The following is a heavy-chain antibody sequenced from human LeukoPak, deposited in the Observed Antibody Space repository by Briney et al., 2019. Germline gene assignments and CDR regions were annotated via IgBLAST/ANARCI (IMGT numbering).Heavy chain of an antibody. Sequence: GASVKVSCKASGYTFTGYYMHWVRQAPAQGLEWMGWINPNSGGTNYAQKFQGWVTMTRDTSISTAYMELSRLRSDDTAVYYCARGLWFGLDYFDYWGQGTLVTVSS. D-gene: IGHD3-10*01. J-gene: IGHJ4*02. V-gene: IGHV1-2*04. CDR3: ARGLWFGLDYFDY. CDR1: GYTFTGYY. CDR2: INPNSGGT.